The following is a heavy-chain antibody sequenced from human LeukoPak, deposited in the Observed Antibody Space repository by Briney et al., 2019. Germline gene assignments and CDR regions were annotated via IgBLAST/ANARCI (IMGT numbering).Heavy chain of an antibody. CDR2: ISGSGDST. CDR3: VKLVGVGELFWGHFLEDF. D-gene: IGHD3-10*01. Sequence: GGSLRLSCAASGSPFSSYAMSWVRQAPGKGLEWVSAISGSGDSTYYADSVKGRFTISRDNSKNTLYLQMNSLRAEDTAVYYCVKLVGVGELFWGHFLEDFWGQGTLVTVSS. CDR1: GSPFSSYA. V-gene: IGHV3-23*01. J-gene: IGHJ4*02.